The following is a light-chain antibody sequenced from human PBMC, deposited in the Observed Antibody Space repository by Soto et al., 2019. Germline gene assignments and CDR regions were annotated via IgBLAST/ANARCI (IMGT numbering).Light chain of an antibody. CDR3: SSYTSSSTLV. CDR2: EVS. J-gene: IGLJ2*01. Sequence: QSVLTQPASVSGSPGQSITLSCTGTSSDVGGYNYVSWYQQHPGKAPKLMISEVSNRPSGVSNRFSGSKSGNTASLTISGLQAEDEADYYCSSYTSSSTLVFGGGTKLTVL. CDR1: SSDVGGYNY. V-gene: IGLV2-14*01.